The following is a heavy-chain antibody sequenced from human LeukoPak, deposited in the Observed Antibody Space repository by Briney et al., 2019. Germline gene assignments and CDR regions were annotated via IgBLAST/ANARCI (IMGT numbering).Heavy chain of an antibody. CDR1: GFTFSNYG. Sequence: GGSLRLSCIASGFTFSNYGMHWVRQAPGKGLEWVAVLSYDGSDKYYADSVKGRFTISRDNSKNTLYLQMNSLRAEDTAVYYCAKGYTDFDYWGQGTLVTVSS. CDR3: AKGYTDFDY. CDR2: LSYDGSDK. J-gene: IGHJ4*02. V-gene: IGHV3-30*18. D-gene: IGHD3-16*02.